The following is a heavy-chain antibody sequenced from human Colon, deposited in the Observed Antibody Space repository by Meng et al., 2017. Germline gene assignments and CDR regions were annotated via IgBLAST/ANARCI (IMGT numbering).Heavy chain of an antibody. Sequence: HTTVKESCPTLVKPTQTLTLTCTFSGVSLTTSGVGVAWIRQPPGKALEWLALIYWDDEKRYSPSLKTRLTITRDTSKNQVVLTLTNMDPVDTATYYCAKASLTTVAYYFDYWGQGTLVTVSS. CDR1: GVSLTTSGVG. CDR3: AKASLTTVAYYFDY. V-gene: IGHV2-5*02. D-gene: IGHD1/OR15-1a*01. CDR2: IYWDDEK. J-gene: IGHJ4*02.